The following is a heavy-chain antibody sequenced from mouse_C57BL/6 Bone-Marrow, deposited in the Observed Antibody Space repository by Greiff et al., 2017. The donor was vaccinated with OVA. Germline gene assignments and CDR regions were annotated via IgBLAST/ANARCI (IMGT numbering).Heavy chain of an antibody. J-gene: IGHJ1*03. D-gene: IGHD1-1*01. V-gene: IGHV5-16*01. CDR3: ARDPYYYGSSHWYFDV. CDR2: INYDGSST. CDR1: GFTFSDYY. Sequence: EVQLVESEGGLVQPGSSMKLSCTASGFTFSDYYMAWVRQVPEKGLEWVANINYDGSSTYYLDSLKSRFIISRDNAKNILYLQMSSLKSEDTATYYCARDPYYYGSSHWYFDVWGTGTTVTVSS.